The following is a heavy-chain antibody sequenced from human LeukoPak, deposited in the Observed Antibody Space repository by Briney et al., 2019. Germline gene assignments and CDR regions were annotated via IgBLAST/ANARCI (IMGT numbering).Heavy chain of an antibody. D-gene: IGHD1-26*01. CDR1: GFTFSSYA. CDR3: AKSRGESRGASNY. J-gene: IGHJ4*02. V-gene: IGHV3-23*01. Sequence: GGSLRLSRAASGFTFSSYAMNWVRQAPGKGLEWVSFISGSGDTTYYADSVKGRFTISRGNSKNTLYLQMNSLRAEDTAVYYCAKSRGESRGASNYWGQGTLVTVSS. CDR2: ISGSGDTT.